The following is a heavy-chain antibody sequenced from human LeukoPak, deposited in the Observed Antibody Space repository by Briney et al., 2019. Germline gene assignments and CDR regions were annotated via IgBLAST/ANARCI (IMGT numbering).Heavy chain of an antibody. V-gene: IGHV4-59*01. CDR3: ARVKTGTTSGPRDYYYYYGMDV. Sequence: PSETLSLTCTVSGGSISSYYWSWIRQPPGKGLEWIGYIYYSGSTNYNPSLKSRVTISVDTSKNQFSLKLSSVTAADTAVYYCARVKTGTTSGPRDYYYYYGMDVWGQGTTVTVSS. CDR2: IYYSGST. J-gene: IGHJ6*02. D-gene: IGHD1-7*01. CDR1: GGSISSYY.